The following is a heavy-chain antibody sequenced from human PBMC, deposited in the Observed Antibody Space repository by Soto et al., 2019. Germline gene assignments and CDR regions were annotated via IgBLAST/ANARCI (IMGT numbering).Heavy chain of an antibody. D-gene: IGHD6-13*01. CDR2: INPGGGST. V-gene: IGHV1-46*01. CDR1: GYTFTSYY. J-gene: IGHJ4*02. CDR3: ARIPFSNSYYYFDY. Sequence: GASVKVSCKASGYTFTSYYIHWVRHAPGQGLEWMGIINPGGGSTSYAQKFQGRVTMTRDTSTNTVYMELSSLRSEDTAVYYCARIPFSNSYYYFDYWGQGTLVTVSS.